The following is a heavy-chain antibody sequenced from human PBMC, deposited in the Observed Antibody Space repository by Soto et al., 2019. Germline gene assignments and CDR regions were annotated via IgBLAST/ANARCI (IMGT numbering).Heavy chain of an antibody. J-gene: IGHJ4*02. D-gene: IGHD3-22*01. V-gene: IGHV3-33*01. CDR3: ARDNIYDSSGYYFDY. CDR2: IWYDGSNK. CDR1: GFTFSSYG. Sequence: GGSLRLSCAASGFTFSSYGMHWVRQAPGKGLEWVAVIWYDGSNKYYADSVKGRFTISRDNSKNTLYLQMNSLRAEDTAVYYCARDNIYDSSGYYFDYWGQGTLVTVSS.